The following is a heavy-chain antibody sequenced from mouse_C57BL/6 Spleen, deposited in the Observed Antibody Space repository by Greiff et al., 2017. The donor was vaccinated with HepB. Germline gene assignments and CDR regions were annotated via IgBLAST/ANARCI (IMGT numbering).Heavy chain of an antibody. Sequence: QVQLQQPGAELVRPGTSVKLSCKASGYTFTSYWMHWVKQRPGQGLEWIGAIDPSDSYTNYNQKFKGKATLTVDTSSSTAYMQLSSLTSEDSAVYYCARCDYDDYWGQGTTLTVSS. V-gene: IGHV1-59*01. CDR3: ARCDYDDY. D-gene: IGHD2-4*01. J-gene: IGHJ2*01. CDR1: GYTFTSYW. CDR2: IDPSDSYT.